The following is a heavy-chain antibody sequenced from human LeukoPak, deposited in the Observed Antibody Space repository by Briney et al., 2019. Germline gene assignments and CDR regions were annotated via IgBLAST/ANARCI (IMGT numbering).Heavy chain of an antibody. CDR2: INPNSGGT. Sequence: ASVKVSCKASGCTFTGYYMHWVRQAPGQGLEWMGWINPNSGGTNYAQKFQGRVTMTRDTSISTAYMELSRLRSDDTAVYYCARVRTLGYYYDSSGYSSAEYFQHWGQGTLVTVSS. CDR1: GCTFTGYY. CDR3: ARVRTLGYYYDSSGYSSAEYFQH. D-gene: IGHD3-22*01. V-gene: IGHV1-2*02. J-gene: IGHJ1*01.